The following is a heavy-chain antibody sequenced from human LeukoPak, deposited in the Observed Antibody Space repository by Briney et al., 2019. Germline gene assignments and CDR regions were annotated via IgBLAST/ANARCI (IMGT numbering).Heavy chain of an antibody. D-gene: IGHD3-10*01. V-gene: IGHV4-39*01. CDR2: WHHSGIT. CDR3: ARQYEF. Sequence: SETLSLTCTVSGASISSGKYFWGWVRQPPGKRLEWIGSWHHSGITDYNPSLKSRVTIVADTSKNQFSLMLASVAAADSAVYFCARQYEFWGQGTLVTVSS. J-gene: IGHJ4*02. CDR1: GASISSGKYF.